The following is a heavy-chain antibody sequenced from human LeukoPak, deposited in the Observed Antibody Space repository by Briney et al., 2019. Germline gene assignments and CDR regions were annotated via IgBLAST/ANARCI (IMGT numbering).Heavy chain of an antibody. CDR1: GGSISSGGYY. D-gene: IGHD4-11*01. J-gene: IGHJ4*02. Sequence: PSETLSLTCTVSGGSISSGGYYWSWIRQPPGKGLEWIGYIYHSGSTYYNPSLKSRVTISVDRSKNQFSLKLSSVTAANTAVYYCAGDTSYLQVIDYWGQGTLVTVSS. CDR2: IYHSGST. CDR3: AGDTSYLQVIDY. V-gene: IGHV4-30-2*01.